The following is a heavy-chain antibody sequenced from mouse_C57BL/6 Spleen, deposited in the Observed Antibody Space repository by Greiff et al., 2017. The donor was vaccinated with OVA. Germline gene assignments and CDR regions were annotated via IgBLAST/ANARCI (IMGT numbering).Heavy chain of an antibody. V-gene: IGHV1-52*01. Sequence: QVQLQQPGAELVRPGSSVKLSCKASGYTFTSYWMHWVKQRPIQGLEWIGNIDPSDSETHYNQKFKDKATLTVDKSSSTAYTQLSSLTSEDSAVYYCAREGDYAWFAYWGQGTLVTVSA. CDR3: AREGDYAWFAY. CDR1: GYTFTSYW. J-gene: IGHJ3*01. CDR2: IDPSDSET. D-gene: IGHD2-4*01.